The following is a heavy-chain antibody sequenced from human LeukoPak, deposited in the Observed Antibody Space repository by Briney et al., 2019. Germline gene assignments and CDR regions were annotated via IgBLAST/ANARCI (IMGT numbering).Heavy chain of an antibody. Sequence: GGSLRLSCAASGFTFSSYAMSWVRQAPGKGLEWVAVIWYDGSNKYYADSVKGRFTISRDNSKNTLYLQMNSLRAEDTAVYYCAKDMFRGVTPPDYWGQGTLVTVSS. CDR2: IWYDGSNK. CDR1: GFTFSSYA. CDR3: AKDMFRGVTPPDY. V-gene: IGHV3-33*06. J-gene: IGHJ4*02. D-gene: IGHD3-10*01.